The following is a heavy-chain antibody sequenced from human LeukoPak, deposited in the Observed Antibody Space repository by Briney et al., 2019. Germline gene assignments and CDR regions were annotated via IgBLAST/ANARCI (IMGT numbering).Heavy chain of an antibody. D-gene: IGHD3-3*01. CDR2: LWSDGSNT. V-gene: IGHV3-33*01. Sequence: GGSLRLSCVASGFNFRRYVLHWVRQAPGKSLEWVAFLWSDGSNTNYVDSVKGRFTISRDSSKNSLYLQMNSLRGEDTAVYYCARDGPHYDLDVWGQGTTVTVSS. CDR1: GFNFRRYV. J-gene: IGHJ6*02. CDR3: ARDGPHYDLDV.